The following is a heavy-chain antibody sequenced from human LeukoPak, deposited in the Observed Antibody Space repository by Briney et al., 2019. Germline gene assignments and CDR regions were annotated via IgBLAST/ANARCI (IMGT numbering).Heavy chain of an antibody. J-gene: IGHJ4*02. CDR3: AKAKYSSGWYYFDY. CDR1: GFTFSTYA. D-gene: IGHD6-19*01. Sequence: QPGGSLRLSCAASGFTFSTYAMTWVRQAPGKGLECVSGISGSGGSTYYADSVKGRFTISRDNSKNTLYLQMNSLRAEDPAVYYCAKAKYSSGWYYFDYWGQGALVTVSS. V-gene: IGHV3-23*01. CDR2: ISGSGGST.